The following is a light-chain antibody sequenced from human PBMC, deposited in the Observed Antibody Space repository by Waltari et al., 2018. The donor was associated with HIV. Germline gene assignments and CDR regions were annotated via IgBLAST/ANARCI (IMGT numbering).Light chain of an antibody. CDR1: RPISNY. Sequence: DIQMTQSPSSLSASVGDRVTITCRASRPISNYLNWYQHKPGKAPNLLIYGASSLQSGASSRFSGSGYGTDFTLTINSLQPEDVAAYYCQQTYNTPRSTFGQGTKVEIK. V-gene: IGKV1-39*01. CDR3: QQTYNTPRST. J-gene: IGKJ2*01. CDR2: GAS.